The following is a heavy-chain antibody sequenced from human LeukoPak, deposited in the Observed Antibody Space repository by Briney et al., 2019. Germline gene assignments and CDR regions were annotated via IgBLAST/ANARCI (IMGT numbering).Heavy chain of an antibody. D-gene: IGHD4-17*01. V-gene: IGHV3-23*01. J-gene: IGHJ6*02. CDR1: GFTFSSYA. CDR2: ISGSGGST. CDR3: ARLDTVTPGVYGMDV. Sequence: GSLRLSCAASGFTFSSYAMSWVRQAPGKGLEWVSAISGSGGSTYYADSVKGRFTISRDNSKNTLYLQMYTLRAEDTAMYYCARLDTVTPGVYGMDVWSQGTTVTVSS.